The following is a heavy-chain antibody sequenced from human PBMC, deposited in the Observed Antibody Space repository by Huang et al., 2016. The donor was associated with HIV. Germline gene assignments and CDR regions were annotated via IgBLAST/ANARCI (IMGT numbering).Heavy chain of an antibody. CDR1: GGPFRSYS. CDR3: ARGSLEYSVSSSLDY. V-gene: IGHV1-69*13. Sequence: QVQLLQSGAEVKKPGSSVKVSCKASGGPFRSYSIAWVRQAHGQGLEWMASLMPVFDSPNYAQKLQGRVRVTADEATSTVYMELRDLRPDDTAVYFCARGSLEYSVSSSLDYWGQGTHVTVSS. J-gene: IGHJ4*02. CDR2: LMPVFDSP. D-gene: IGHD4-4*01.